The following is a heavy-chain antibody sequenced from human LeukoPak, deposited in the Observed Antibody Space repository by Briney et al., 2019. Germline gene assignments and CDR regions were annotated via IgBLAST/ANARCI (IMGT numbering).Heavy chain of an antibody. D-gene: IGHD5-24*01. CDR3: AKDIQLST. J-gene: IGHJ3*01. Sequence: GGSLRLSCAASGFTFSVAAMTWVRQAPGKGLEWVSLIGASGESTYYADSVEGRFTISRDNSKNTLSLQMNSLRVEDTAMYFCAKDIQLSTWGLGTMVTVSS. CDR2: IGASGEST. CDR1: GFTFSVAA. V-gene: IGHV3-23*01.